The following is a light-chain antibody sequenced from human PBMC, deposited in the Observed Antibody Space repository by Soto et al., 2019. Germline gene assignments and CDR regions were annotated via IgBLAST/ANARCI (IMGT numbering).Light chain of an antibody. CDR1: SSDVGSYNL. CDR2: EGS. Sequence: QSALTQPASVSGSPGQSITISFTGTSSDVGSYNLVSWYQQHPGKAPKLMIYEGSKRPSGVSNRFSGSKSGNTASLTISGLHAEDEADYYCCSYAGSSTYVFGTGTKLTVL. CDR3: CSYAGSSTYV. J-gene: IGLJ1*01. V-gene: IGLV2-23*01.